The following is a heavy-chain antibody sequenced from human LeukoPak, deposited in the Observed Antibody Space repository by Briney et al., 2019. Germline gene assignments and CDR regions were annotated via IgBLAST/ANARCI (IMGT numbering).Heavy chain of an antibody. V-gene: IGHV6-1*01. CDR1: GDSVSSNSAA. CDR3: ARDYGDDVDAFDI. CDR2: TYYRSKWYN. D-gene: IGHD4-17*01. J-gene: IGHJ3*02. Sequence: SQTLSLTCALSGDSVSSNSAAWNWLRQSPSSGLEWLGRTYYRSKWYNDYAVSVKSRITINPDTSKNQFSLQLNSVTPEDTAVYYCARDYGDDVDAFDIWGQGTMVTVSS.